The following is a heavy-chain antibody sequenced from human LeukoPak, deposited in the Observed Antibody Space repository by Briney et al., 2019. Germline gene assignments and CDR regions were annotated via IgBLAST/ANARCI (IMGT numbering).Heavy chain of an antibody. J-gene: IGHJ4*02. Sequence: SVKVSCKASGGTFSSYAISWVRQAPGQGLEWRGGIIPIFGTANYAQKFQGRVTITADESTSTAYMGLSSLRSEDTAVYYCARSRDGYNYVAFDYWGQGTLVTVSS. D-gene: IGHD5-24*01. CDR1: GGTFSSYA. V-gene: IGHV1-69*01. CDR3: ARSRDGYNYVAFDY. CDR2: IIPIFGTA.